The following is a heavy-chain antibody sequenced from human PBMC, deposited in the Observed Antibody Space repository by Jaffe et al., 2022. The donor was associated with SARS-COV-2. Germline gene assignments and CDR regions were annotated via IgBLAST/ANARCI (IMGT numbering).Heavy chain of an antibody. D-gene: IGHD6-13*01. J-gene: IGHJ2*01. Sequence: QLQLQESGPGLVKPSETLSLTCSVSGGSISSSTYHWGWIRQAPGKGLEWIGSIYYIGSTYHNPSLRSRLTIAVDTSKSRFSLRLTSVTAADTAVYYCARLERSTSSWYDWYFDLWGRGTLVTVSS. CDR2: IYYIGST. CDR1: GGSISSSTYH. CDR3: ARLERSTSSWYDWYFDL. V-gene: IGHV4-39*01.